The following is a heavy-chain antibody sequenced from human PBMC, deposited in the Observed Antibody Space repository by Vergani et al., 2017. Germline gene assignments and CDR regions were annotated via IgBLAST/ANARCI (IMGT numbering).Heavy chain of an antibody. D-gene: IGHD6-6*01. CDR3: ARGMKEYSSSSSAFDI. V-gene: IGHV1-69*14. Sequence: QVQLVQSGAEVKKPGSSVKVSCKASGGTFSSYAISWVRQAPGQGLEWMGRIIPIFGTATYAQKFQGRVTITADKSTSTAYMELSRLRSEDTAVYYCARGMKEYSSSSSAFDIWGQGTMVTVSS. CDR1: GGTFSSYA. J-gene: IGHJ3*02. CDR2: IIPIFGTA.